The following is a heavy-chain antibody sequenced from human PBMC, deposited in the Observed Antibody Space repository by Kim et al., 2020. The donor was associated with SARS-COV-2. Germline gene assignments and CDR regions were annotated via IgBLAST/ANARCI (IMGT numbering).Heavy chain of an antibody. CDR3: ARNPGGSSWYYYGMDV. CDR1: GFTFSSYS. Sequence: GGSLRLSCAASGFTFSSYSMNWVRQAPGKGLEWVSSISSSSSYIYYADSVKGRFTISRDNAKNSLYLQMNSLRAEDTAVYYCARNPGGSSWYYYGMDVWGQGTTVTVSS. D-gene: IGHD6-13*01. J-gene: IGHJ6*02. CDR2: ISSSSSYI. V-gene: IGHV3-21*01.